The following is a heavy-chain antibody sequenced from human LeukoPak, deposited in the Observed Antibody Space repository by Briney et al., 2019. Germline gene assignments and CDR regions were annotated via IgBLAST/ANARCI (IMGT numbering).Heavy chain of an antibody. D-gene: IGHD2-2*03. J-gene: IGHJ4*02. CDR2: MSGSGGTT. V-gene: IGHV3-23*01. Sequence: GGSLRLSCAASGFTFGAYALSWVRQAPGKGLEWVSAMSGSGGTTFYADSVKGRFTISRDNSKNTLYLQMNSLRAEDTAVYYCATKGGGYCSSTSCQIDYWGQGTLVTVSS. CDR1: GFTFGAYA. CDR3: ATKGGGYCSSTSCQIDY.